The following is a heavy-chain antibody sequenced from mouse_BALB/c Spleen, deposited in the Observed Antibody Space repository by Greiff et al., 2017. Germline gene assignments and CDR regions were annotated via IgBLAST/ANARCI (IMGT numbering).Heavy chain of an antibody. CDR1: GFTFSSYA. V-gene: IGHV5-9-3*01. D-gene: IGHD2-10*02. Sequence: EVNVVESGGGLVKPGGSLKLSCAASGFTFSSYAMSWVRQTPEKRLEWVATISSGGSYTYYPDSVKGRFTISRDNAKNTLYLQMSSLRSEDTAMYYCGHPTYGNYAHAMDYGGQGTSVTGSS. CDR2: ISSGGSYT. J-gene: IGHJ4*01. CDR3: GHPTYGNYAHAMDY.